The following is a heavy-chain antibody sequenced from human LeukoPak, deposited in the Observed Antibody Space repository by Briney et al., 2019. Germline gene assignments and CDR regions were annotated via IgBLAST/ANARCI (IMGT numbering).Heavy chain of an antibody. J-gene: IGHJ5*02. V-gene: IGHV4-34*01. CDR1: GGSFSGYY. CDR3: ARVMVRGVIRDVNWFDP. CDR2: INHSGST. D-gene: IGHD3-10*01. Sequence: PSETLSLTCAVYGGSFSGYYWSWIRQPPGKGLEWIGEINHSGSTNYNPSLKSRVTISVDTSKNQFSLKLSSVTAADTAVYYCARVMVRGVIRDVNWFDPWGQGTLVTVSS.